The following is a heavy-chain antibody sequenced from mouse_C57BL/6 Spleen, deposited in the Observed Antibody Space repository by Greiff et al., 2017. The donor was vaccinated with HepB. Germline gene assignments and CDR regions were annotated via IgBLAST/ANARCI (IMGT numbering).Heavy chain of an antibody. Sequence: QVQLQQSGAELVRPGASVKLSCKASGYTFTDYYINWVKQRPGQGLEWIARIYPGSGNTYYNEKFKGKATLTAEKSSSTAYMQLSSLTSEDSAVYFCAIYYGSSYDAMDYWGQGTSVTVSS. CDR3: AIYYGSSYDAMDY. J-gene: IGHJ4*01. CDR1: GYTFTDYY. CDR2: IYPGSGNT. V-gene: IGHV1-76*01. D-gene: IGHD1-1*01.